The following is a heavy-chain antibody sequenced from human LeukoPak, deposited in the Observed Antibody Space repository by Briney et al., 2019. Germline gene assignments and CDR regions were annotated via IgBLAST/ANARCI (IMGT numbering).Heavy chain of an antibody. Sequence: SGTLPLTCTVSGGSISYYYWSWSRQSPGEGREGMGYIYYSGVTNYTPSLTSRVTISVDTSKKQFSLQLRSVTAADTAAYYCAREDPQTTVPEGMDVWGQGTTVTVSS. J-gene: IGHJ6*02. CDR1: GGSISYYY. D-gene: IGHD4-17*01. CDR2: IYYSGVT. CDR3: AREDPQTTVPEGMDV. V-gene: IGHV4-59*01.